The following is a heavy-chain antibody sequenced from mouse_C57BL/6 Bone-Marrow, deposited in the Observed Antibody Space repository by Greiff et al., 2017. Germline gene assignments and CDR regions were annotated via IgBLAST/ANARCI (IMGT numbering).Heavy chain of an antibody. D-gene: IGHD3-2*02. Sequence: EVQLVESGAELVRPGASVKLSCTASGFTIKDDYMHWVKQRPEQGLEWIGWIDPENGDTDYASKFQGKATLTADTASNTAYLQLSSLTSEDTAVYDYYSAQATNYYAMDYGGQGTSVTVSS. CDR3: YSAQATNYYAMDY. CDR2: IDPENGDT. J-gene: IGHJ4*01. V-gene: IGHV14-4*01. CDR1: GFTIKDDY.